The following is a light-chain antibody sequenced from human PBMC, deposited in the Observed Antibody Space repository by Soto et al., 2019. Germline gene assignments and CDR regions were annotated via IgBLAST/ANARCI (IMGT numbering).Light chain of an antibody. J-gene: IGKJ1*01. CDR1: QSISSW. V-gene: IGKV1-5*01. CDR3: QQYSSYSAWT. CDR2: DVS. Sequence: IQRTQSPSTLSASIGDRVTFTCRASQSISSWLAWYQQKPGKAPKLLIYDVSSLESGVPSRFSGSGSGTEFTLTISSLQPDDIATYYCQQYSSYSAWTFGEGTKVDIK.